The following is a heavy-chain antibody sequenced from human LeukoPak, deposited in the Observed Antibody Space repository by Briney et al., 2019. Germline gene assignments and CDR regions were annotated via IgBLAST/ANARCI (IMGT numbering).Heavy chain of an antibody. CDR2: IYYSGST. J-gene: IGHJ5*02. CDR1: GGSISSGDYY. Sequence: SETLSLTCTVSGGSISSGDYYWSWIRQPPGKGLEWIGYIYYSGSTYYNPSLKSRVTISVDTSKNQFSLKLSSVTAADTAVYYCARGRKRGPPTACWFDPWGQGTLSPSPQ. D-gene: IGHD1-1*01. V-gene: IGHV4-30-4*01. CDR3: ARGRKRGPPTACWFDP.